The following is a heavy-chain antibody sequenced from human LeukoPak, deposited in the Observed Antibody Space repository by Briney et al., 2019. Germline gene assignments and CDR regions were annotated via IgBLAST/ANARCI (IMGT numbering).Heavy chain of an antibody. D-gene: IGHD1-1*01. Sequence: GGSLRLSCAAPGITFSNYNMNWVRQAPGKGLEWISAITSSSSYTFYADSVKGRFTISRDNAQNSLYLQMNSLRVEDTAIYYCARDPYNGAYSEGYYYYYMDVWGKGTAVTISS. V-gene: IGHV3-21*01. J-gene: IGHJ6*03. CDR3: ARDPYNGAYSEGYYYYYMDV. CDR2: ITSSSSYT. CDR1: GITFSNYN.